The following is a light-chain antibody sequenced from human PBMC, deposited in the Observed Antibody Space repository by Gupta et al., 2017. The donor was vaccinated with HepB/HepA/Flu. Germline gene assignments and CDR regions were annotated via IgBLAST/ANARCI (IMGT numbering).Light chain of an antibody. CDR1: NSISSY. CDR3: QQCYSTPCT. CDR2: AAS. Sequence: IQMTYSQSSLSASVEDRVTITCRASNSISSYLNWYQQKPGQAPKLLIYAASSLQSGVPSRFSGSGSGTDFTLTISSLQPEDFATYYCQQCYSTPCTFGQGTKLEIK. V-gene: IGKV1-39*01. J-gene: IGKJ2*02.